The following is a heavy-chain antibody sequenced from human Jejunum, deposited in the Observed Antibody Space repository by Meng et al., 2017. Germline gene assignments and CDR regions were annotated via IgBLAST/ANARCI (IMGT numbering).Heavy chain of an antibody. V-gene: IGHV3-7*01. CDR3: VTSRNITAFGGVIGHFYYGLDV. D-gene: IGHD3-16*01. J-gene: IGHJ6*02. Sequence: GGSLRLSCVASGFDFSSYWMSWVRQAPGKGPEWVANIKRDGSDKYYVDSVMGRFTVSRDNAKSSLYLQMNSLKVADTAVYYCVTSRNITAFGGVIGHFYYGLDVWGQGTTVTVSS. CDR2: IKRDGSDK. CDR1: GFDFSSYW.